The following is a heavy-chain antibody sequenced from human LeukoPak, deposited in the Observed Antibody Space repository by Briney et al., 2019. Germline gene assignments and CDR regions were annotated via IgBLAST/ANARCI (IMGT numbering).Heavy chain of an antibody. CDR3: GTESFDY. Sequence: ASVKVSCKASGYIFTDYHVHWVRQAPGQGLEWMGWINPNSSATNIAQKFQGRVTLTRDTSITTAYMDLSRLKSDDTALYYCGTESFDYWGQGTLVTVSS. V-gene: IGHV1-2*02. CDR2: INPNSSAT. CDR1: GYIFTDYH. J-gene: IGHJ4*02.